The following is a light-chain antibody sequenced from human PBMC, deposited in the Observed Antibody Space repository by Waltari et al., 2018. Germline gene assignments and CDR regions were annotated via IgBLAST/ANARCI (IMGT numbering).Light chain of an antibody. V-gene: IGKV3-20*01. J-gene: IGKJ1*01. CDR1: QGIGRY. Sequence: EVVLTHSPGPLSLSPGETATLSCRASQGIGRYLVWYQQKSGQAPRLLIYGASTRATGIPDRFSGSGSGTDFSLTISRLEAEDFAVYYCQNHERLPATFGQGTKVEIK. CDR2: GAS. CDR3: QNHERLPAT.